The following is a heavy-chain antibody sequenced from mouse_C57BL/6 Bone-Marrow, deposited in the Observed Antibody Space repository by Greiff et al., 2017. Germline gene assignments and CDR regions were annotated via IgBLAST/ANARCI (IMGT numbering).Heavy chain of an antibody. D-gene: IGHD1-1*01. CDR1: GYTFTSYW. CDR2: IYPGSGST. CDR3: ARSGTVGFDY. Sequence: QVHVKQPGAELVKPGASVKMSCKASGYTFTSYWITWVKQRPGQGLEWIGDIYPGSGSTNYNEKFKSKATLTVDTSSSTAYMQLSSLTSEDSAVYYCARSGTVGFDYWGQGTTLTVSS. J-gene: IGHJ2*01. V-gene: IGHV1-55*01.